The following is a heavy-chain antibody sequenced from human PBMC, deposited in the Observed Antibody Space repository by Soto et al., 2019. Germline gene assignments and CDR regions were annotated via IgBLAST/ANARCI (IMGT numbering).Heavy chain of an antibody. J-gene: IGHJ3*02. CDR1: GFTFSSYA. Sequence: GGSLRLSCAASGFTFSSYAMSWVRQAPGKGLEWVSAISGSGGSTYYADSVKGRFTISRDNSKNTLYLQMNSLRAEDTAVYYCASEIVVVVAATPLTFDIWGQGTMVTVSS. D-gene: IGHD2-15*01. CDR3: ASEIVVVVAATPLTFDI. CDR2: ISGSGGST. V-gene: IGHV3-23*01.